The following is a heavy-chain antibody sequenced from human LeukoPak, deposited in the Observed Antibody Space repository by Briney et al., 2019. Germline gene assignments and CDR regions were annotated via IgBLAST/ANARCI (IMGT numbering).Heavy chain of an antibody. CDR1: GFTFSSHT. V-gene: IGHV3-21*06. CDR2: INGNSKYI. Sequence: PGGSLRLSCAASGFTFSSHTMNWVRQAPGKGLEWVSSINGNSKYIYQADSVKGRLTISRDNAKNSLYLQMNSLRADDTALYYCARVSTMGWDWGQGTLVTVSS. J-gene: IGHJ4*02. CDR3: ARVSTMGWD. D-gene: IGHD3-10*01.